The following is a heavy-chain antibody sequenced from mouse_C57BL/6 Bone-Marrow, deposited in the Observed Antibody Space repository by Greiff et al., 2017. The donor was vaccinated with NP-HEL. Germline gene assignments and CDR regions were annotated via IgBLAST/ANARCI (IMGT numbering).Heavy chain of an antibody. V-gene: IGHV14-2*01. D-gene: IGHD1-1*01. J-gene: IGHJ2*01. CDR1: GFNIKDYY. Sequence: EVQLQESGAELVKPGASVKLSCTASGFNIKDYYMPWVKQRTEQGLEWIGRIDPEDGETKYAPQFQGKATITADTSSNTAYLQLSSLTSEDTAVYYCAPSGLRSHYWGQGTTLTVSS. CDR2: IDPEDGET. CDR3: APSGLRSHY.